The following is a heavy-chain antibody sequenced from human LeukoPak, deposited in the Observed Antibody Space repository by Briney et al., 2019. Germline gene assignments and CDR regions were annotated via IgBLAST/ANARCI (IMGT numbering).Heavy chain of an antibody. Sequence: PGGSLRLSCAASGFTFSSYWMSWVRQAPGKGLEWVANIKQDGSEKYYVDSVKGRSTISRDNAKNSLYLQMNSLRAEDTAVYYCARGNSLLYCSGGSCFYGDYGYFDYWGQGTLVTVFS. CDR3: ARGNSLLYCSGGSCFYGDYGYFDY. CDR2: IKQDGSEK. D-gene: IGHD2-15*01. V-gene: IGHV3-7*05. J-gene: IGHJ4*02. CDR1: GFTFSSYW.